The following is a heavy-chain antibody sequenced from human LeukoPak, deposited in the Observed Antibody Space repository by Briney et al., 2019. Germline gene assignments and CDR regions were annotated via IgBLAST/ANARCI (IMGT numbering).Heavy chain of an antibody. CDR2: IHKDGLHT. J-gene: IGHJ4*02. D-gene: IGHD6-25*01. CDR1: GFTFKEFW. V-gene: IGHV3-74*01. Sequence: GGSLRLSCAASGFTFKEFWMHWVRQVPGKGLMWVARIHKDGLHTWYADSMKGRFTISRDNAENTVYLQLNSLRVEDTTVYYCARESEAAGTYYLDHWGQGILVTVSS. CDR3: ARESEAAGTYYLDH.